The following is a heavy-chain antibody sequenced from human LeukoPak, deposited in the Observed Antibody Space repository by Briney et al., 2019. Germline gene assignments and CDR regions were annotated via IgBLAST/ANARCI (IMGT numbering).Heavy chain of an antibody. CDR1: GFTFDDYA. D-gene: IGHD6-13*01. Sequence: GGSLRLSCAASGFTFDDYAMHWVRQAPGKGLEWVSGISWNSGSIGYADSVKGRFTISRENAKNSLYLQMNSLRAEDTALYYCAKDSSTGSSSFDYWGQGTLVTVSS. J-gene: IGHJ4*02. CDR2: ISWNSGSI. CDR3: AKDSSTGSSSFDY. V-gene: IGHV3-9*01.